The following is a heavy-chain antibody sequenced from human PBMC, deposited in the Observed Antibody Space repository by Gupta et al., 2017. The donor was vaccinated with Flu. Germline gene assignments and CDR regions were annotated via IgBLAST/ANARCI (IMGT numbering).Heavy chain of an antibody. D-gene: IGHD6-6*01. J-gene: IGHJ5*02. V-gene: IGHV6-1*01. CDR2: TYYRSKWYN. CDR1: GDSVSSHRAA. Sequence: QVQLQQSGPGLVQPSQIPSLTCALSGDSVSSHRAAWNLSRQSPSRGLEWLGRTYYRSKWYNDYAVSVKSRITINPDTSKNQFSLQLNSVTPEDTAVYYCAREMGQLGNNWFDPWGQGTLVTVSS. CDR3: AREMGQLGNNWFDP.